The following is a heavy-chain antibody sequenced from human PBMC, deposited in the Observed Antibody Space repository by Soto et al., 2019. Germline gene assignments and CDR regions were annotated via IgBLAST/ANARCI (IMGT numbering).Heavy chain of an antibody. CDR3: ARVPGSGYNYGSTFDY. CDR2: IKQDGSEK. V-gene: IGHV3-7*05. D-gene: IGHD5-18*01. Sequence: EVQLVESGGGLVQPGGSLRPSCAASGFTLSSYWMSWVRQAPGKGLEWVANIKQDGSEKYYVDSVKGRFTISRDNAKNSLYLQMNSLRAEDTAVYYCARVPGSGYNYGSTFDYWGQGTLVTVSS. J-gene: IGHJ4*02. CDR1: GFTLSSYW.